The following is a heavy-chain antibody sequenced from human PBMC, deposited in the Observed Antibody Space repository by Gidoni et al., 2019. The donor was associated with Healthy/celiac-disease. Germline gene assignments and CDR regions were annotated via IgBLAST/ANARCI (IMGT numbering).Heavy chain of an antibody. J-gene: IGHJ4*02. CDR2: MSGSGGST. CDR3: AKGGKWELLSFDY. Sequence: EVQLLESGGGLVQPGGSLRLSCAASGFTFSSYAMSWVRPAPGKGLAWVSAMSGSGGSTYYADSVKGRFTISRDNSKNTLYLQMNSLRAEDTAVYYCAKGGKWELLSFDYWGQGTLVTVSS. CDR1: GFTFSSYA. D-gene: IGHD1-26*01. V-gene: IGHV3-23*01.